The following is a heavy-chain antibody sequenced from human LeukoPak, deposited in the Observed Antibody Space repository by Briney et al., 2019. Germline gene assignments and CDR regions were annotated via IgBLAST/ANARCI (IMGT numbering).Heavy chain of an antibody. Sequence: ASVKVSCKASGYTFTSYGISWVRQAPGQWLEWMGWISAYNGNTNYAQKLQGRVTMTTDTSTSTAYMELRSLRSDDTAVYYCARFLYRVVPAADFDYWGQGTLVTVSS. CDR3: ARFLYRVVPAADFDY. V-gene: IGHV1-18*01. D-gene: IGHD2-2*01. CDR1: GYTFTSYG. J-gene: IGHJ4*02. CDR2: ISAYNGNT.